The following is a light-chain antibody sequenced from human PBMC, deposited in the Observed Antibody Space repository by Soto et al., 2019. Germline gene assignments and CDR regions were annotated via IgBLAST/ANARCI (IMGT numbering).Light chain of an antibody. CDR3: RQYNSYSLYT. J-gene: IGKJ2*01. CDR2: DAS. Sequence: DIQMTQSPSTLSASVGDRVTITCRASQSISSWLAWYQQKPGKAPKLLIYDASSLESGVPSRFSGSGSGTEFTLTLSSLQPDDFATYYCRQYNSYSLYTFGQGTKLEIK. V-gene: IGKV1-5*01. CDR1: QSISSW.